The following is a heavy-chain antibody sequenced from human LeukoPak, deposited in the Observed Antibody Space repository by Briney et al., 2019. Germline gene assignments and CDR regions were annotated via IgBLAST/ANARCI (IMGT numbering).Heavy chain of an antibody. CDR2: ISAHNGNT. Sequence: ASVKVSCKASGYTFTNFGFSWVRQAPGQGPEWMGWISAHNGNTNYAQKFQGRVTMTTDTSKSTTYKELRSLRSEDTAVYYCARDRIAYCSGGSCDLHSWGQGTLVTVSS. J-gene: IGHJ4*02. D-gene: IGHD2-15*01. V-gene: IGHV1-18*01. CDR3: ARDRIAYCSGGSCDLHS. CDR1: GYTFTNFG.